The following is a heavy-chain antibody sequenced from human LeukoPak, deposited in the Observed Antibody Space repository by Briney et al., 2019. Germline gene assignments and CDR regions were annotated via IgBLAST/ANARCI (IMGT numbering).Heavy chain of an antibody. CDR2: INSDGTT. Sequence: GASLLLSCAASGLIFSSYVMRWVRRAPGKGREWVSIINSDGTTYYADSVKGRFTISRDNSKNTLYLQINSLRAEDTAIYYCMKYKTTVTTRAAFDPWGQGTLVTVSS. D-gene: IGHD4-17*01. V-gene: IGHV3-23*01. CDR3: MKYKTTVTTRAAFDP. J-gene: IGHJ5*02. CDR1: GLIFSSYV.